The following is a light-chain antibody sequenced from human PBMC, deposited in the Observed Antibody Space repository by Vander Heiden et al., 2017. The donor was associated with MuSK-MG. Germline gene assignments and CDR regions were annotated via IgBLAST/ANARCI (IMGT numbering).Light chain of an antibody. Sequence: AIQMTQSPSSLSASVGDRVTITCRASQDIRNELGWYQQKPGKAPKVLIYAASSLQSGVPSRFSGSGSSTDFTLTISSLQPEDFATYYCLHDYNYPRTFGQGTKVEIK. CDR2: AAS. CDR1: QDIRNE. J-gene: IGKJ1*01. V-gene: IGKV1-6*01. CDR3: LHDYNYPRT.